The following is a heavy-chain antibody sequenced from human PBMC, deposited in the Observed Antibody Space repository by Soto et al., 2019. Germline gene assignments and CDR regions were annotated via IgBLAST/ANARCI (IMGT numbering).Heavy chain of an antibody. Sequence: QVQLVESGGGVVQPGGSLRLSCAASGFTFGSYGMYWVRQAPGKGLEWVAVIGYDGSNKYYEDSVKGRFTVSRDNSKNTLSLQMNSLRAEDAAVYYCARTMVPAAMGQAFSIWGQGAMVTVSS. CDR3: ARTMVPAAMGQAFSI. CDR1: GFTFGSYG. J-gene: IGHJ3*02. D-gene: IGHD2-2*01. CDR2: IGYDGSNK. V-gene: IGHV3-30*03.